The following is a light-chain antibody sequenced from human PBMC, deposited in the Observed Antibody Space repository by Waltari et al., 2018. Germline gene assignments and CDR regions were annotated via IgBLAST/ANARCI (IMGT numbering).Light chain of an antibody. J-gene: IGLJ2*01. Sequence: QSALTQPASVSGSPETSITISCTGTSRDVGSYYLVSRYQQHPGKAPRLMISEVNERPSGVSIRFSGSKSGNTASLTISGLQAEDEADYYCCSYAGSNTVLFGGGTKLTVL. CDR3: CSYAGSNTVL. CDR2: EVN. CDR1: SRDVGSYYL. V-gene: IGLV2-23*02.